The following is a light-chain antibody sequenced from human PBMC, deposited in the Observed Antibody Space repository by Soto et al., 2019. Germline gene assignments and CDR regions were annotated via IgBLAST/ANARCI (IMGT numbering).Light chain of an antibody. V-gene: IGKV3-11*01. CDR3: QQRSNWPPIT. CDR2: YAS. J-gene: IGKJ5*01. Sequence: EIVLTQSPATLSLSPGERATLSCSASQSVSSYLAWYQQKPGQAPRLLIYYASNRATGTPARFSGSGSGTDFTLTISSLEPEDFAVYYCQQRSNWPPITFGQGTRLEIK. CDR1: QSVSSY.